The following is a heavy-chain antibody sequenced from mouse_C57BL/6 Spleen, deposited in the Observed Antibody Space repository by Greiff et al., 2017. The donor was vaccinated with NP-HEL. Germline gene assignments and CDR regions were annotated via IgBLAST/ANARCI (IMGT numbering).Heavy chain of an antibody. V-gene: IGHV1-22*01. CDR1: GYTFTDYN. J-gene: IGHJ2*01. CDR3: ARSEVDGYYVGRFDY. CDR2: INPNNGGT. Sequence: EVQLQQSGPELVKPGASVKMSCKASGYTFTDYNMHWVKQSHGKSLEWIGYINPNNGGTSYNQKFKGKATLTVNKSSSTAYMELRSLTSEDSAVYYCARSEVDGYYVGRFDYWGQGTTLTVSS. D-gene: IGHD2-3*01.